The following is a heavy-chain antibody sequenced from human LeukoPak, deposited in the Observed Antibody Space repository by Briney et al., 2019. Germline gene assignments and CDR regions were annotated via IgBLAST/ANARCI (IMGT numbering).Heavy chain of an antibody. Sequence: PSETLSLTCAVYGGSFSGYYWSWIRQPPGKGLEWIGEINHSGSTNYNPSLKSRVTISVDTSKNQFSLKLSSVTAADTAVYYCARGLSRGKAALGYWGRGTLVTVSS. CDR3: ARGLSRGKAALGY. CDR2: INHSGST. D-gene: IGHD6-13*01. V-gene: IGHV4-34*01. CDR1: GGSFSGYY. J-gene: IGHJ4*02.